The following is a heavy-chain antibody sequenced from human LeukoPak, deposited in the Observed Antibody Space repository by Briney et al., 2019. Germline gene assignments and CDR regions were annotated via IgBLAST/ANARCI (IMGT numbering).Heavy chain of an antibody. CDR1: GFTFSSYG. J-gene: IGHJ6*02. CDR2: ISYDGSNK. CDR3: AKARGYYGSSGNIYYYGMDV. D-gene: IGHD3-22*01. Sequence: GGSLRLSCAASGFTFSSYGMHWVRQAPGKGLEWVAVISYDGSNKYYADSVKGRFTISRDNSKNTLYLQMNSLRAEDTAVYYCAKARGYYGSSGNIYYYGMDVWGQGTTVTVSS. V-gene: IGHV3-30*18.